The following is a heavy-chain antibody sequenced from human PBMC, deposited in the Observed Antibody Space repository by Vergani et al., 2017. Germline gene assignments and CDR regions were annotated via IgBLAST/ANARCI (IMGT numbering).Heavy chain of an antibody. D-gene: IGHD2-21*02. V-gene: IGHV4-59*01. J-gene: IGHJ4*02. CDR3: AGGAPYLGGDPFDY. CDR2: IYYSGST. Sequence: QVQLQESGPGLVKPSETLSLTCTVSGGPISSYYWSWIRQPPGKGLEWIGYIYYSGSTNYNPSLKSRVTISVDTSKNQFSLKLSSVTAADTAVYYCAGGAPYLGGDPFDYWGQGTLVTVSS. CDR1: GGPISSYY.